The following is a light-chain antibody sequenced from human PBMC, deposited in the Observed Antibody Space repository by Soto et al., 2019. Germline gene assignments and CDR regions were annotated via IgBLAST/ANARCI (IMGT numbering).Light chain of an antibody. CDR3: QQYYSTPYT. V-gene: IGKV4-1*01. Sequence: DIVMTQSPDSLAVALGEGAAINCKCSQSVLYSSNNKNYLAWYQQKPGQPPRLLISWASTRASGVPDRFSGSGSGTDFTLTISSLQAEDVAVYYCQQYYSTPYTFGQGTRLEIK. CDR1: QSVLYSSNNKNY. J-gene: IGKJ5*01. CDR2: WAS.